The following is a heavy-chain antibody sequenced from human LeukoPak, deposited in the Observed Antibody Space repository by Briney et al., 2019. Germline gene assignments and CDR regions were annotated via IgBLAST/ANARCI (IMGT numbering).Heavy chain of an antibody. CDR1: GVSISSSNSY. Sequence: TSETLSLTCTVSGVSISSSNSYWGWIRQPPGKGLEWIGSIYYSGNTYYNASLKSQVSISIDTSKNQFSLRLTSVTAADTAVYYCARQTGSGLFILPGGQGTLVTVSS. D-gene: IGHD3/OR15-3a*01. V-gene: IGHV4-39*01. CDR2: IYYSGNT. CDR3: ARQTGSGLFILP. J-gene: IGHJ4*02.